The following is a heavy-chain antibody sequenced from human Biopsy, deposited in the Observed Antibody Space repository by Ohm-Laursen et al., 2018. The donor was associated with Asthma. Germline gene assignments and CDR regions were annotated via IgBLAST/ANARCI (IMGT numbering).Heavy chain of an antibody. CDR3: AKDVGWELPQYYFDY. D-gene: IGHD1-26*01. V-gene: IGHV3-11*04. CDR1: GSSFSDYY. CDR2: ISSSGSTT. Sequence: SLRLSCAASGSSFSDYYMTWMRQAPGKGLEWVSSISSSGSTTYPAESVKGRFTISRDNAQKSLYLQMNSLRAEDTAVYYCAKDVGWELPQYYFDYWGQGTLVTVSS. J-gene: IGHJ4*02.